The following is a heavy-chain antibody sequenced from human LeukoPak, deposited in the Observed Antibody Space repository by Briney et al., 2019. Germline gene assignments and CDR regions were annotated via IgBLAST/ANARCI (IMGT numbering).Heavy chain of an antibody. D-gene: IGHD3-9*01. CDR2: INPSGGST. J-gene: IGHJ5*02. V-gene: IGHV1-2*02. CDR3: ARKYDILTGFDNWFAP. Sequence: ASVKVSCKASGYTFTGHYMHWVRQAPGQGLEWMGLINPSGGSTNYAQKFQGRVTMTRDTSSSTANMELSRLRSDDTALYYCARKYDILTGFDNWFAPWAREPWSPSP. CDR1: GYTFTGHY.